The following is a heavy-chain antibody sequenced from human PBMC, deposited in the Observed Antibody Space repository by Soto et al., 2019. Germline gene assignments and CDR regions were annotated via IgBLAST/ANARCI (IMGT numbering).Heavy chain of an antibody. CDR3: VKEERGYSYASD. J-gene: IGHJ4*02. D-gene: IGHD5-18*01. CDR2: ISGSDDST. V-gene: IGHV3-23*01. CDR1: GFTFSNYA. Sequence: GGSLRLSCAASGFTFSNYAMSWVRQAPGKGLEWVSAISGSDDSTYYADSVRGRFTISRDNSKNTLYLQMNSLRAEDTAIYYWVKEERGYSYASDWGQGTVVTVSS.